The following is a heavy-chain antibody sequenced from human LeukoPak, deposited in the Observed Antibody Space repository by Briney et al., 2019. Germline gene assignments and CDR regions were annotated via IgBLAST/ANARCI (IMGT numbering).Heavy chain of an antibody. V-gene: IGHV4-59*01. CDR1: GGSISSYY. J-gene: IGHJ4*02. Sequence: SETLSLTCTVSGGSISSYYWSWIRQPPGKGLEWIGYIYYSGSTNYNPSLKSRVTISVDTSKNQFSLKLSSVTAADTAVYYCARTGGRDTAMALDYWGQGTLVTVSS. D-gene: IGHD5-18*01. CDR3: ARTGGRDTAMALDY. CDR2: IYYSGST.